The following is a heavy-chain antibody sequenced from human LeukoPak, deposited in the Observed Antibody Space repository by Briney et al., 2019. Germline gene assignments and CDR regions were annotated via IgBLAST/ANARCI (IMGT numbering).Heavy chain of an antibody. Sequence: SETLSLTCTVSGYSISSGYYWGWIRQPPGKGLEWIGSIYHSGSTYYNPSLKSRVTISVDTSKNQFSLKLSSVTAADTAVYYCASLVFGVVPGSRWSDPWGQGTLVTVSS. V-gene: IGHV4-38-2*02. CDR1: GYSISSGYY. CDR2: IYHSGST. CDR3: ASLVFGVVPGSRWSDP. J-gene: IGHJ5*02. D-gene: IGHD3-3*01.